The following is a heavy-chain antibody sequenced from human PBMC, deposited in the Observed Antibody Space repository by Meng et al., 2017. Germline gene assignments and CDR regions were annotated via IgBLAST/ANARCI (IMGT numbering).Heavy chain of an antibody. Sequence: GGSLRLSCAASGFTFSTYWMTWVRQAPGKRLEWVANIKQDGSEKYYVDSVKGRFTISRDNAKNSLYLQMSSLRAEDTAVYYCARDSSGYYSNYYFDYWGQGTLVTVSS. CDR1: GFTFSTYW. CDR2: IKQDGSEK. J-gene: IGHJ4*02. CDR3: ARDSSGYYSNYYFDY. D-gene: IGHD3-22*01. V-gene: IGHV3-7*01.